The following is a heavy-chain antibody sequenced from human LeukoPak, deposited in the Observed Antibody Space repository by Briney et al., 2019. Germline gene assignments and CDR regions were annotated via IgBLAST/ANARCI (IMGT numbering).Heavy chain of an antibody. V-gene: IGHV4-4*07. J-gene: IGHJ4*02. CDR3: ATDGNYYDSGTYSGH. CDR1: GGSISSYF. Sequence: SETLSLTCTVSGGSISSYFWSWIRQPAGKGLEWIGRIYTSGSTDYNPSLKSRVTMSVDTSKNQFSLKLTSVTAADTAVYYCATDGNYYDSGTYSGHWGQGTLVTVSS. CDR2: IYTSGST. D-gene: IGHD3-10*01.